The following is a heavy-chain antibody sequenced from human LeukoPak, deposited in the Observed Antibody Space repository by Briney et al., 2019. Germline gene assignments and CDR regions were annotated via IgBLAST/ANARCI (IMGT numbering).Heavy chain of an antibody. CDR3: ARDSRGGTYSSSWYSDY. V-gene: IGHV3-21*01. J-gene: IGHJ4*02. CDR2: ISSSSYI. D-gene: IGHD6-13*01. Sequence: PGGSLRLSCAASGFTFSSYSMNWVRQAPGKGLEWVSSISSSSYIYYADSVKGRFTISRDDAKNSLYLQMNSLRAEDTAVYYCARDSRGGTYSSSWYSDYWGQGTLVTVSS. CDR1: GFTFSSYS.